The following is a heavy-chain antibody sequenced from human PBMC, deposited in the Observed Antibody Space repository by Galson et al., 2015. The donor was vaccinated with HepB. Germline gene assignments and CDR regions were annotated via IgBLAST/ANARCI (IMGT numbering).Heavy chain of an antibody. CDR2: IYYSDTWTT. D-gene: IGHD1-14*01. J-gene: IGHJ6*02. V-gene: IGHV4-59*08. Sequence: SETLSFTCTISGGSISDHYWSWIRQSPGKGLEWIGYIYYSDTWTTNYNPSLRSRVTISFDTSNNQVSLELSSVTAADTAMYYCGRQTHHQNPMDVWGQGTTVTVS. CDR1: GGSISDHY. CDR3: GRQTHHQNPMDV.